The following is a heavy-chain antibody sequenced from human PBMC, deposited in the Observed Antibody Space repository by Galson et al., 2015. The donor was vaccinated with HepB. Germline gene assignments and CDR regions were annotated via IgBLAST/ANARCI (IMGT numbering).Heavy chain of an antibody. CDR1: GFTFSSYS. CDR2: ISSGSSTI. Sequence: SLRLSCAASGFTFSSYSLNWVRQAPGKGLEWVSYISSGSSTIYYADFVKGRFTISRDNAKNSLYLQMNSLRAEDTAKYYCTRSGTSSRGAFDVWGQGTIVTVSS. V-gene: IGHV3-48*01. D-gene: IGHD1-14*01. CDR3: TRSGTSSRGAFDV. J-gene: IGHJ3*01.